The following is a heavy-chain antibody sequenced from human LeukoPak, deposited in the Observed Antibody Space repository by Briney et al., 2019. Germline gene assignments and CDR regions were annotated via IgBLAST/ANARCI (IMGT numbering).Heavy chain of an antibody. CDR3: ARGGRITMVRGVITHFDY. D-gene: IGHD3-10*01. Sequence: PSETLSLTCTVSGGSISSGGYYWSWIRQPPGKGLEWIGEINHSGSTNYNPSLKSRVTISVDTSKNQFSLKLSSVTAADTAVYYCARGGRITMVRGVITHFDYWGQGTLVTVSS. V-gene: IGHV4-39*07. CDR1: GGSISSGGYY. J-gene: IGHJ4*02. CDR2: INHSGST.